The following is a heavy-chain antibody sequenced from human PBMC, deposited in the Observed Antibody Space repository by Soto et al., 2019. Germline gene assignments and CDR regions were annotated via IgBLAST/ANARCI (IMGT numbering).Heavy chain of an antibody. CDR3: ARGSTYSPACYYGMDV. Sequence: QVQLVQSGAEVKKPGASVKVSCKASGYTFTSYDINWVRQATGQGLEWMGWMNPNSGNTGYAQKFQGRVTMTRNTYICTAYMELSRLRSEDTAVYYCARGSTYSPACYYGMDVWGQGTTVTVSS. V-gene: IGHV1-8*01. CDR1: GYTFTSYD. D-gene: IGHD2-15*01. J-gene: IGHJ6*02. CDR2: MNPNSGNT.